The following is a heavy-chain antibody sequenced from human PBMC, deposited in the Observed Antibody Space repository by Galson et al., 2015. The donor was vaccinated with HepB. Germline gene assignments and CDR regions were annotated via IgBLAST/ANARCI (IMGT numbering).Heavy chain of an antibody. CDR1: GYTFTSYG. Sequence: SVKVSCKASGYTFTSYGISWVRQAPGQGLEWMGWISAYNGNTNYAQKLQGRVTMTTDTSTSTAYMELRSLRSDDTAVYYCARGRVPHSVVPAASFDYWGQGTLVTVSS. CDR3: ARGRVPHSVVPAASFDY. D-gene: IGHD2-2*01. J-gene: IGHJ4*02. V-gene: IGHV1-18*01. CDR2: ISAYNGNT.